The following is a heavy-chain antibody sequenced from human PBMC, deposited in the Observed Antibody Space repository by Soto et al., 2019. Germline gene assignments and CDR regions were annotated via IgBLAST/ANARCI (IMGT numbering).Heavy chain of an antibody. CDR1: GYTLTELS. CDR3: ATGSDSYQLLSFDY. V-gene: IGHV1-24*01. Sequence: GASVKVSCKVSGYTLTELSMHWVRQAPGKGLEWMGGFDPEDGETIYAQKFQGRVTMTEDTSTDTAYMELSSLRSEDTAVYYCATGSDSYQLLSFDYWGQGTLVTVSS. J-gene: IGHJ4*02. CDR2: FDPEDGET. D-gene: IGHD2-2*01.